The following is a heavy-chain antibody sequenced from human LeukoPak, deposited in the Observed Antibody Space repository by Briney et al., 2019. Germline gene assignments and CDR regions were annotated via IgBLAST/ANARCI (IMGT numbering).Heavy chain of an antibody. CDR1: GYTFSSYW. V-gene: IGHV5-51*01. D-gene: IGHD2-21*01. Sequence: GESLEISCKGSGYTFSSYWIGWVRQMPGKGLEWMGIIYPGDSDTRYSPSFQGQVTISADKSISTAYLQWSSLKASDTAMYYCARRYCSGDCYSSGMDVWGQGTTVTVSS. J-gene: IGHJ6*02. CDR2: IYPGDSDT. CDR3: ARRYCSGDCYSSGMDV.